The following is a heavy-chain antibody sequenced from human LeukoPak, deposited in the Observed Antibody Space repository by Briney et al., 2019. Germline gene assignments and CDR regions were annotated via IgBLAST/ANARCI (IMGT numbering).Heavy chain of an antibody. CDR3: VRDRGTYRPIDY. V-gene: IGHV1-18*01. J-gene: IGHJ4*02. D-gene: IGHD1-26*01. Sequence: ASVKVSCKASGYTFTGYGISWVRQAPGQGLEWMGWISAYNGNTHHPQKFQGRVTMTTDTSTSTAYMELMSLRSDDTAIYYCVRDRGTYRPIDYWGQGTLVTVSS. CDR2: ISAYNGNT. CDR1: GYTFTGYG.